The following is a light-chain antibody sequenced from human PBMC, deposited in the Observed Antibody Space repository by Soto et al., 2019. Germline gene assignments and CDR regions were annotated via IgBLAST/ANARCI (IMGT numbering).Light chain of an antibody. CDR3: QQYNTYPET. Sequence: IVWTQSPDTLSLSPGERATLSCRASQSVSSYLAWYQQKPGQAPRLLIYDASNRATGIPARFSGSGSGTDFTLTISSLQPDDFATYYCQQYNTYPETFGHGA. V-gene: IGKV3-11*01. CDR2: DAS. CDR1: QSVSSY. J-gene: IGKJ1*01.